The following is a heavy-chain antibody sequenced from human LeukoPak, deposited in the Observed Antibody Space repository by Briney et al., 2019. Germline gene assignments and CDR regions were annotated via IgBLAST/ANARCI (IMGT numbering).Heavy chain of an antibody. CDR3: ASLAAAGPIDY. V-gene: IGHV4-39*01. Sequence: SETLSLTCTVSGGSISSSSYYWGWIRQPPGKGLEWIGSIHYSGSTYYNPSLKSRVTISVDTSKNQFSLKLSSVTAADTAVYYCASLAAAGPIDYWGQGTLVTVSS. J-gene: IGHJ4*02. CDR1: GGSISSSSYY. D-gene: IGHD6-13*01. CDR2: IHYSGST.